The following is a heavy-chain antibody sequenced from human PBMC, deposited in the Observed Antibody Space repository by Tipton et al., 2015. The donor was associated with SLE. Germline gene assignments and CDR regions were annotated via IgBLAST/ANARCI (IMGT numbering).Heavy chain of an antibody. CDR2: ISGGGYT. V-gene: IGHV3-66*01. CDR3: ARVDGGYSRWSFDF. J-gene: IGHJ4*02. CDR1: GFTVSDNF. D-gene: IGHD1-26*01. Sequence: SLRLSCAASGFTVSDNFMSWVRQAPGKGLEWVSLISGGGYTYYADSVQDRFTISRDKSKNTLYLQMNSLRAEDTAVFYCARVDGGYSRWSFDFWGQGTLVTVSS.